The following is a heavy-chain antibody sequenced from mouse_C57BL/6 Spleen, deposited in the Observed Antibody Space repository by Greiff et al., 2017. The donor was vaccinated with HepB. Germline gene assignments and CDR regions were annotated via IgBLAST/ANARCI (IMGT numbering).Heavy chain of an antibody. D-gene: IGHD1-1*02. J-gene: IGHJ3*01. V-gene: IGHV5-4*01. CDR3: AREGWSPFAY. CDR1: GFTFSSYA. CDR2: ISDGGSYT. Sequence: EVKLVESGGGLVKPGGSLKLSCAASGFTFSSYAMSWVRQTPEKRLEWVATISDGGSYTYYPDNVKGRFTISRDNAKNNLYLQMSHLKSEDTAMYYCAREGWSPFAYWGQGTLVTVSA.